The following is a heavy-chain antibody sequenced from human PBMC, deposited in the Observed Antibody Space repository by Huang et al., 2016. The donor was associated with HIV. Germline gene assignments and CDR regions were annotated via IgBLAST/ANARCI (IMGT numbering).Heavy chain of an antibody. V-gene: IGHV4-59*02. CDR3: VRDQGRLAVGGIDNWFDP. CDR1: GDSVSSHY. J-gene: IGHJ5*02. CDR2: GDDSGTT. Sequence: QVRLQESGPGLVKPSETRSLSCTVSGDSVSSHYWGWIRQPPGKGLEWIGTGDDSGTTKYNPRLKSRITISVDTSKNGISLKITSVSAADTAMYFCVRDQGRLAVGGIDNWFDPWGQGALVTVSS. D-gene: IGHD6-19*01.